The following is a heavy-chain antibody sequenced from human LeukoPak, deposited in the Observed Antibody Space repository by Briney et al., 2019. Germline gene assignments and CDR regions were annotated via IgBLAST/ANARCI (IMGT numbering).Heavy chain of an antibody. CDR3: ARGSLADQEDY. Sequence: PSQTLSLTCTVSGGSISSGGYYWSWIRQHPGKDLEWIGYIYYSGSTYYNPSLKSRVTISVDTSKNQFSLKLSSVTAADTAVYYCARGSLADQEDYWGQGTLVTVSS. J-gene: IGHJ4*02. D-gene: IGHD2-2*01. V-gene: IGHV4-31*03. CDR1: GGSISSGGYY. CDR2: IYYSGST.